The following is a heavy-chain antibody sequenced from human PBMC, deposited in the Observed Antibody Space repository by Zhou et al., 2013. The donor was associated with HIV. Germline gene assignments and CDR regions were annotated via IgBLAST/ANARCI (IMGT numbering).Heavy chain of an antibody. CDR2: INPSGGST. V-gene: IGHV1-46*01. CDR1: GYTFTRYY. J-gene: IGHJ5*02. CDR3: TRSPGQQLGVGPFDP. Sequence: QVQLVQSGAEVKKPGASVKVSCKASGYTFTRYYMNWVRQAPGQGLEWMGIINPSGGSTSYAQKFQGRVTMTRDTSTSTVYMELSSLRNEDTALYYCTRSPGQQLGVGPFDPWGQGTLVTVSS. D-gene: IGHD6-13*01.